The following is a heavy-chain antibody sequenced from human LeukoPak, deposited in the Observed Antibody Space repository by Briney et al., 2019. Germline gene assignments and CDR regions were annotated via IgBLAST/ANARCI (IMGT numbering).Heavy chain of an antibody. V-gene: IGHV4-59*01. J-gene: IGHJ2*01. D-gene: IGHD6-19*01. Sequence: SETLSLTCTVSGGSIGSYCWSWIRQPPGKGLEWIGYIYYSGSTNYNPSLKSRVTISVDTSKNQFSLKLSSVTAADTAVYYCARDQQQWLVLGSYWYFDLWGRGTLVTVSS. CDR3: ARDQQQWLVLGSYWYFDL. CDR2: IYYSGST. CDR1: GGSIGSYC.